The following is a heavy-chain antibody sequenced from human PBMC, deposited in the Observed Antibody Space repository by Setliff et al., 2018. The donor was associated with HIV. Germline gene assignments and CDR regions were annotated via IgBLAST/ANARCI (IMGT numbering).Heavy chain of an antibody. Sequence: ASVKVSCKPSGYSFTNHYMHWVRQAPGQGLEWMGVINPTGGSTRNTQKFQGRVAMTRDTPTSTVYMELSSLRSEDTAVYYCASAGAWQRNALDIWGQGTMVTVSS. D-gene: IGHD5-12*01. CDR3: ASAGAWQRNALDI. CDR1: GYSFTNHY. CDR2: INPTGGST. J-gene: IGHJ3*02. V-gene: IGHV1-46*01.